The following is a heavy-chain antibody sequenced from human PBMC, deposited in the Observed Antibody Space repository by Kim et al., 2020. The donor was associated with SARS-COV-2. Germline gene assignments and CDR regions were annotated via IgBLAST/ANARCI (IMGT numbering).Heavy chain of an antibody. Sequence: SETLSLTCAVYGGSFSGYYWSWIRQPPGKGLEWIGEINHSGSTNYNPSLKSRVTISVDTSKNQFSLKPSSVTAAATAAYYCARVSMIYCSGGSCYPFDY. D-gene: IGHD2-15*01. V-gene: IGHV4-34*01. J-gene: IGHJ4*01. CDR3: ARVSMIYCSGGSCYPFDY. CDR2: INHSGST. CDR1: GGSFSGYY.